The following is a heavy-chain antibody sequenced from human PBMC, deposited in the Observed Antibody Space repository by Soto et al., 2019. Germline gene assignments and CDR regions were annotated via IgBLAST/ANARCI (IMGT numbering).Heavy chain of an antibody. V-gene: IGHV4-61*01. CDR1: GDSVSSDNYY. J-gene: IGHJ4*02. CDR2: VYSSGST. CDR3: ARDIRGYSRAFDY. Sequence: SETLSLTCTVSGDSVSSDNYYWTWIRQPPGKGLEWIGYVYSSGSTNYNPSLKSRVTISVDTSSNQFSLKLTSVTAADAAVYFCARDIRGYSRAFDYWGQGTLVTVSS. D-gene: IGHD5-18*01.